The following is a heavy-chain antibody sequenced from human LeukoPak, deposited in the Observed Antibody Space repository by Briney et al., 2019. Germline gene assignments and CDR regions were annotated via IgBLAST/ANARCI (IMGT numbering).Heavy chain of an antibody. CDR2: MYCNGRY. D-gene: IGHD2-15*01. CDR3: ARSAGHCSGGSCPPLRGFDP. CDR1: GVSISNYY. V-gene: IGHV4-59*01. J-gene: IGHJ5*02. Sequence: SETLSLTCSVSGVSISNYYWSWIRQAPGKGLEWIGYMYCNGRYNYNPSLERRVTISEDMSKNQFSLRLTSVTAADTAVYYCARSAGHCSGGSCPPLRGFDPWGQGTLVTVSS.